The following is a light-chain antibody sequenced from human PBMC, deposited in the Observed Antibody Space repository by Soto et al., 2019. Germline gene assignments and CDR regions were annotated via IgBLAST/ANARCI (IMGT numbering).Light chain of an antibody. J-gene: IGKJ1*01. CDR3: MQALQTPRT. CDR2: LGS. CDR1: QSLLHSNGYNY. Sequence: DIVMTQSPLSLPVTPGEPASISCRSSQSLLHSNGYNYLDWYLQKPGQSPQLLIYLGSNRASGVPERVSGSGSGTEFTLKISRVEAEDVGVYYCMQALQTPRTFGQGTKVEIK. V-gene: IGKV2-28*01.